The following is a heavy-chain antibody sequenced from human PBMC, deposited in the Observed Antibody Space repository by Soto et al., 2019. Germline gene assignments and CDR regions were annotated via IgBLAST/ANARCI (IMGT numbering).Heavy chain of an antibody. D-gene: IGHD3-16*01. CDR3: TTAPTYLDWYFDL. J-gene: IGHJ2*01. CDR1: SVSNAW. Sequence: SVSNAWMNWVRQAPGKGLEWVGRIKGKTDGGTTDYAAPVKGRFTISRDDSKNTLYLQMNSLKTEDTAVYYCTTAPTYLDWYFDLWGRGTLVTVSS. CDR2: IKGKTDGGTT. V-gene: IGHV3-15*07.